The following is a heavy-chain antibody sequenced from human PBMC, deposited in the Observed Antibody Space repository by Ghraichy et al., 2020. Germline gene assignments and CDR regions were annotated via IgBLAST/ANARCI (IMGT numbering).Heavy chain of an antibody. CDR3: ATVLSHPSYNGMDV. CDR1: GYTLTELS. Sequence: ASVKVSCKVSGYTLTELSMHWVRQAPGKGLEWMGGFDPEDGETIYAQKFQGRVTMTEDTSTDTAYMELSSLRSEDTAVYYCATVLSHPSYNGMDVWGQGTTVTVSS. V-gene: IGHV1-24*01. CDR2: FDPEDGET. J-gene: IGHJ6*02. D-gene: IGHD2-2*02.